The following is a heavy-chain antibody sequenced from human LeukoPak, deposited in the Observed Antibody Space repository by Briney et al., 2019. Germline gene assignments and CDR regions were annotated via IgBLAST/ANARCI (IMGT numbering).Heavy chain of an antibody. CDR3: AKDKRRTVTTPTDAFDI. CDR2: ISSSSSNI. J-gene: IGHJ3*02. V-gene: IGHV3-21*01. D-gene: IGHD4-17*01. Sequence: TGGSLRLSCAASGFTFSSYSMNWVRQAPGKGLEWVSSISSSSSNIYYADSVKGRFTISRDNSKNTLYLQMNSLRAEDTAVYYCAKDKRRTVTTPTDAFDIWGQGTMVTVSS. CDR1: GFTFSSYS.